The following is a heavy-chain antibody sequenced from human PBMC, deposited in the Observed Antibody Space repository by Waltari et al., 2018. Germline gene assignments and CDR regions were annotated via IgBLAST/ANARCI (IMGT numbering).Heavy chain of an antibody. CDR3: ARSQGSGSYFYYYYMDV. CDR1: GGTFSSYA. CDR2: IIPIFGTA. Sequence: QVQLVQSGAEVKKPGSSVKVSCKASGGTFSSYAISWVRQAPGQGLEWMGGIIPIFGTANYAQKFQGRVTITADKSTSTAYMGLSSLRSEDTAVYYCARSQGSGSYFYYYYMDVWGKGTSVTVSS. V-gene: IGHV1-69*14. J-gene: IGHJ6*03. D-gene: IGHD3-10*01.